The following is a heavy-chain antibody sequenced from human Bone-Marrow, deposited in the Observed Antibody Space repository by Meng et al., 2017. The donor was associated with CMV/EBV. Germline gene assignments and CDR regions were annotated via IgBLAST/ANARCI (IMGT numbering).Heavy chain of an antibody. CDR1: GFTFSSYW. CDR2: INSDGSST. CDR3: AKDPRGPTAIYLYDFDY. Sequence: GESLKISCAASGFTFSSYWMHWVRQAPGKGLVWVSRINSDGSSTSYADSVKGRFTISRDNAKNSLYLQMNSLRAEDTAVYYCAKDPRGPTAIYLYDFDYWGQGTLVTVSS. J-gene: IGHJ4*02. D-gene: IGHD2-2*02. V-gene: IGHV3-74*01.